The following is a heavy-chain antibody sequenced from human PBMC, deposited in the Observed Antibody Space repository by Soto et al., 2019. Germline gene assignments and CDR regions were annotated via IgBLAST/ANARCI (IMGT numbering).Heavy chain of an antibody. J-gene: IGHJ6*02. CDR3: AEAVVVAAHYYYGMDV. CDR1: GFTFDDYT. D-gene: IGHD2-15*01. CDR2: ISWDGGST. V-gene: IGHV3-43*01. Sequence: GGSLRLSCAASGFTFDDYTMHWVRQAPGKGLEWVSLISWDGGSTYYADSVKGRFTISRDNSKNSLYLQMNSLRTEDTALYYCAEAVVVAAHYYYGMDVWGQGTTVTVSS.